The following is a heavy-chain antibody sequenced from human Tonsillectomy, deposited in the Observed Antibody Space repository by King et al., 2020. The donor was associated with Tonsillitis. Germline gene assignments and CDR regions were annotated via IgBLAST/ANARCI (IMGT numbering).Heavy chain of an antibody. CDR1: GFTFDDYA. J-gene: IGHJ4*02. Sequence: VQLVESGGGLVQPGRSLRLSCAASGFTFDDYAMHWVRQGPGKGLEWVSGISWKSGNIGYADSVKGRFTISRDNAKNSLYLQMNSLRAEDTALYYCAKDAYLRRTAYYFDYWGKGTLVTVSS. D-gene: IGHD4-17*01. V-gene: IGHV3-9*01. CDR3: AKDAYLRRTAYYFDY. CDR2: ISWKSGNI.